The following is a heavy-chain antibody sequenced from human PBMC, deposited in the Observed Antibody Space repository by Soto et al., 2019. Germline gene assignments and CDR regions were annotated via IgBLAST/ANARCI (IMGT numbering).Heavy chain of an antibody. Sequence: EVQLLESGGGLVQPGGSLRLSCVASRFSFSSYEMSWVRQAAGKGLEWVSRVSLTGDRTNYAGSVKGRFTVSRDNFKNTWYLEMESLRPEDTAIYYCARGGGYCTPTSCAIDSWGRGTPVTVSS. J-gene: IGHJ4*02. V-gene: IGHV3-23*01. D-gene: IGHD2-8*01. CDR3: ARGGGYCTPTSCAIDS. CDR1: RFSFSSYE. CDR2: VSLTGDRT.